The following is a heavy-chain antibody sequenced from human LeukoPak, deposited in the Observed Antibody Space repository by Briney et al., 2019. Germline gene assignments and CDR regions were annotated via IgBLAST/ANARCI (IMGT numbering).Heavy chain of an antibody. V-gene: IGHV1-18*01. CDR2: ISAYNGNT. CDR3: ARGGYYYDSSGYAAY. D-gene: IGHD3-22*01. J-gene: IGHJ4*02. Sequence: GASVKVSCKASGYTFTSYGISWVRQAPGQGLEWMGWISAYNGNTNYAQKLQGRVTMTTDTSTSTAYMELRSLRSDDTAVYYCARGGYYYDSSGYAAYWGQGTLVTVSS. CDR1: GYTFTSYG.